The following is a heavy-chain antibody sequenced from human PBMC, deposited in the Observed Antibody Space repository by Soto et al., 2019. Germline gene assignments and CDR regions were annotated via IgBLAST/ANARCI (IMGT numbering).Heavy chain of an antibody. D-gene: IGHD3-22*01. CDR1: GGTFSSYA. CDR3: ARDHYDSSGYYYVDDY. CDR2: IIPIFGTA. Sequence: VKVSCKSSGGTFSSYAISWVQQAPGQGLEWMGGIIPIFGTANYAQKFQGRVTITADESTSTAYMELSSLRSEDTAVYYCARDHYDSSGYYYVDDYWGQGTLVTVSS. J-gene: IGHJ4*02. V-gene: IGHV1-69*01.